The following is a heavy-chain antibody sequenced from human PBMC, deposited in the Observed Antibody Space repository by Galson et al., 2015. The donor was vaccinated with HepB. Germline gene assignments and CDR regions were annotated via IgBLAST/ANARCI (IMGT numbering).Heavy chain of an antibody. J-gene: IGHJ4*02. CDR2: IYWDDDK. Sequence: PALVKPTQPLTLTCTFSGFSLSTSGVGVGWIRQPPGKALEWLAVIYWDDDKRYSPSLKSRLTITKDTSKNQVVLTMTNMDPVDTATYYCVRRPNYYDSGGYWGEGDYWGQGTLVTVSS. CDR3: VRRPNYYDSGGYWGEGDY. V-gene: IGHV2-5*02. D-gene: IGHD3-22*01. CDR1: GFSLSTSGVG.